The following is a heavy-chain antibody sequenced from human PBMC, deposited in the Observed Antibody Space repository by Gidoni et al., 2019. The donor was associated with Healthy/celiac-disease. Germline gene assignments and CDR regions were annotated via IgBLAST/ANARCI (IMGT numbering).Heavy chain of an antibody. CDR3: ARIEYSSSSGIDP. CDR2: IYYSGST. V-gene: IGHV4-59*01. Sequence: QVQLQESGPVLVTPSETLSLTCTVSGGSISSYYWSWIRQPPGKGLEWIWYIYYSGSTNYNPSLKSRVTISVDTSKNQFSLKLSSVTAADTAVYYCARIEYSSSSGIDPWGQGTLVTVSS. J-gene: IGHJ5*02. CDR1: GGSISSYY. D-gene: IGHD6-6*01.